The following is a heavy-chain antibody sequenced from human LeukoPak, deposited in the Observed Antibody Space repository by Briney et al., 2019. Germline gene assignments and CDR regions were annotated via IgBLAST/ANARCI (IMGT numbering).Heavy chain of an antibody. D-gene: IGHD3-3*01. J-gene: IGHJ6*02. CDR2: TNAGNGNT. V-gene: IGHV1-3*01. CDR1: GYTFTSYA. Sequence: ASVKVSCKASGYTFTSYAMHWVRQAPGQRLEWMGWTNAGNGNTKYSQKFQGRVTITRDTSASTAYMELSSLRSEDTAVYYCARGVGDFWSGYYTSYYGMDVWGQGTTVTVSS. CDR3: ARGVGDFWSGYYTSYYGMDV.